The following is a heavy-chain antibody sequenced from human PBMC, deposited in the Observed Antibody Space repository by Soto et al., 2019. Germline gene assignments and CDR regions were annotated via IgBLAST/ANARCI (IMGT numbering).Heavy chain of an antibody. Sequence: EVQLVESGGGLVKPGGSQRLSCAASGFTFSSYSMNWVRQAPGKGLEWVSSISSSSSYIYYADSVKGRFTISRDNAKNSLYLQMNSLRAEDTAVYYCARGRGAAGTDSVQYYGMDVWGQGTTVTVSS. CDR1: GFTFSSYS. CDR3: ARGRGAAGTDSVQYYGMDV. CDR2: ISSSSSYI. V-gene: IGHV3-21*01. D-gene: IGHD6-13*01. J-gene: IGHJ6*02.